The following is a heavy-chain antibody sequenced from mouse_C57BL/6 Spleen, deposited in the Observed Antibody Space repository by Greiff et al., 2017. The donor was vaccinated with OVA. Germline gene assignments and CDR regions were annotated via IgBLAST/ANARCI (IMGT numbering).Heavy chain of an antibody. V-gene: IGHV1-26*01. CDR2: INPNNGGT. CDR1: GYTFTDYY. Sequence: EVQLQQSGPELVKPGASVKISCKASGYTFTDYYMNWVKQSHGKSLEWIGDINPNNGGTSYNQKFKGKATLTVDKSSSTAYMELRSLTSEDSAVYYCAGSVFDVWGTGTTVTVSS. J-gene: IGHJ1*03. CDR3: AGSVFDV.